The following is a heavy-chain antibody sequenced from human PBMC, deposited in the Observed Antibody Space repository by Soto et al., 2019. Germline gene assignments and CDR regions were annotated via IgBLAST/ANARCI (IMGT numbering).Heavy chain of an antibody. J-gene: IGHJ4*02. CDR3: ARAMDLVVPAADY. CDR1: GFTFSSYG. Sequence: GGSLRLSCAASGFTFSSYGMHWVRQAPGKGLEWVAVIWYDGSNKYHADSVKGRFTISRDNSKNTLYLQMNSLRAEDTAVYYCARAMDLVVPAADYWGQGTLVTVSS. CDR2: IWYDGSNK. D-gene: IGHD2-2*01. V-gene: IGHV3-33*01.